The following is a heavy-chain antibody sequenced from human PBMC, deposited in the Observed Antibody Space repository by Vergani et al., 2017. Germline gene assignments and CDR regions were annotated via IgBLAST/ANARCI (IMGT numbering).Heavy chain of an antibody. CDR3: ASLYYDSSGDDHDAFDI. V-gene: IGHV3-7*01. CDR1: GFTFSSYW. J-gene: IGHJ3*02. CDR2: IKQDGSET. D-gene: IGHD3-22*01. Sequence: EVQLVESGGGLVQPGGSLRLSCAASGFTFSSYWMSWVRQAPGKGLEWVANIKQDGSETYYVDSVKGRFTISRDNAKNSLYLQMNSLRAEDTAVYYCASLYYDSSGDDHDAFDIWGQGTMVTVSS.